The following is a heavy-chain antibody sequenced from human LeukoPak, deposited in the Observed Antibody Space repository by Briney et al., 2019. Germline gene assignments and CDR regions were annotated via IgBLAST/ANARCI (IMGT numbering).Heavy chain of an antibody. D-gene: IGHD1-26*01. V-gene: IGHV4-59*01. Sequence: PSETLSLTCTVSGGSISSYYWSWIRQPPGKGLEWIGYIYYSGSTNYNPSLKSRVTISVDTSKNQFSLKLSSVAAADTAVYYCARTIIVGATYWFDPWGQGTLVTVSS. CDR2: IYYSGST. CDR1: GGSISSYY. CDR3: ARTIIVGATYWFDP. J-gene: IGHJ5*02.